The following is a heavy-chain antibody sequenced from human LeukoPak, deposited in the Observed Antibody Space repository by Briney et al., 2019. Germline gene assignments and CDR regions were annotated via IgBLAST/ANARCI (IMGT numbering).Heavy chain of an antibody. D-gene: IGHD6-13*01. V-gene: IGHV4-59*01. Sequence: PSETLSLTCTVSGGSISSYYWSWIRQPPGKGLEWIGYIYYSGTTNYNPSLKSRVTISVDTSKNQFSLKLSSVTAADTAVYYCARAGIYYYYGMDVWGQGTTVTVSS. CDR1: GGSISSYY. CDR2: IYYSGTT. J-gene: IGHJ6*02. CDR3: ARAGIYYYYGMDV.